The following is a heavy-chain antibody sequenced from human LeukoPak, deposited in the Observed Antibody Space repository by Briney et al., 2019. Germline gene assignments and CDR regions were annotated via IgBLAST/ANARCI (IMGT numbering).Heavy chain of an antibody. Sequence: SETLSLTCAVYGGSFSGYYWSWIRQPPGKGLEWIGEINHSGSTNYNPSLKSRVTISVDTSKNQFSLKLSSVTAADTAVYYCARGAHYYGSGSSVSSGMDVWGKGTTVTVSS. CDR3: ARGAHYYGSGSSVSSGMDV. CDR1: GGSFSGYY. D-gene: IGHD3-10*01. V-gene: IGHV4-34*01. J-gene: IGHJ6*04. CDR2: INHSGST.